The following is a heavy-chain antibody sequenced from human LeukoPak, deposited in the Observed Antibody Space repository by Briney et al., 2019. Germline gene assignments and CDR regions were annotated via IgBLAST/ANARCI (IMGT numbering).Heavy chain of an antibody. J-gene: IGHJ3*02. CDR2: IHSSGST. D-gene: IGHD2/OR15-2a*01. V-gene: IGHV4-30-4*01. CDR3: ARVNLSHAFDI. Sequence: SQTLSLTCTVSGVSISSGNYKWSWIRQPPGKGLEWLGNIHSSGSTHNNPSLKTRVTMSVDTSRNQFSLKLSSVTAADTAVYYCARVNLSHAFDIWGQGTMVTVSS. CDR1: GVSISSGNYK.